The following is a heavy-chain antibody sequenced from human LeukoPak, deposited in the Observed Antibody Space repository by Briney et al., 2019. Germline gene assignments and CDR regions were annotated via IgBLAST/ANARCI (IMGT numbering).Heavy chain of an antibody. V-gene: IGHV4-4*07. CDR1: GGSISSYY. Sequence: PSETLSLTCTVSGGSISSYYWSWIRQPAGKGLEWIGRIYTSGSTNYNPSLKSRVTMSVDTSKNQFSLKLSSVTAADTAVYYCARDGVYYDSSGADYWGQGTLVTVSS. J-gene: IGHJ4*02. D-gene: IGHD3-22*01. CDR3: ARDGVYYDSSGADY. CDR2: IYTSGST.